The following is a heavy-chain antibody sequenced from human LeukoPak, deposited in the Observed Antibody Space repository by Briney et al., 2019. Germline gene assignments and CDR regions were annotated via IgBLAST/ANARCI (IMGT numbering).Heavy chain of an antibody. Sequence: GGSLRLSCAASGFSFNFYAMHWVRQAPGKGLEWVSYISSSGSTIYYADSVKGRFTISRDNAKNSLYLQMNSLRAEDTAVYYCARPEGSGYYYFDYWGQGTLVTVSS. J-gene: IGHJ4*02. CDR1: GFSFNFYA. V-gene: IGHV3-48*04. CDR2: ISSSGSTI. D-gene: IGHD3-22*01. CDR3: ARPEGSGYYYFDY.